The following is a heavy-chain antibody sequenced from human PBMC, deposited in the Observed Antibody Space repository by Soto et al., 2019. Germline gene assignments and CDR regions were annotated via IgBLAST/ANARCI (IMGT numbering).Heavy chain of an antibody. CDR1: GGSISSSNW. Sequence: QVQLQESGPGLVKPSGTLSLTCAVSGGSISSSNWWSWVRQPPGKGLEWIGEIYHSGSTNYNPSLKSRVPVSVDKSKNRFSRTLSSVTAADTAVYYCASLPTTSDFDYWGQGTLVTVSS. V-gene: IGHV4-4*02. J-gene: IGHJ4*02. CDR2: IYHSGST. CDR3: ASLPTTSDFDY. D-gene: IGHD2-2*01.